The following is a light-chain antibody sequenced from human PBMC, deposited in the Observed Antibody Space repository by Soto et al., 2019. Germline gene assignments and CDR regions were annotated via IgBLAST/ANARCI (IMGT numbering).Light chain of an antibody. CDR2: GAT. CDR1: QSVSSY. Sequence: ILLAQSPATLSVSPGERATLSCRASQSVSSYLAWYQQRNGKSPRLLIYGATSRDTGIPDRFSGRGSWTDFSLTVSRLEPEDVEVDYCQQYDASPVTFGQGTRLEI. J-gene: IGKJ5*01. V-gene: IGKV3-20*01. CDR3: QQYDASPVT.